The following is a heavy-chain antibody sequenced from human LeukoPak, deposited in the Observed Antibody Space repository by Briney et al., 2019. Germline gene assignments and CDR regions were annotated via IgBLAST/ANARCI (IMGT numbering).Heavy chain of an antibody. CDR2: ISSSGGTI. D-gene: IGHD3-10*01. CDR1: GFTFSDYY. J-gene: IGHJ4*02. Sequence: GGSLRLSCAASGFTFSDYYMTWIRQAPGKGLEWVSYISSSGGTIYYADSVKGRFTISRDNAKNSLYLQMNSLRAEDTAVYYCAKDRGWFGGSLANFDSWGQGTLVTVSS. V-gene: IGHV3-11*01. CDR3: AKDRGWFGGSLANFDS.